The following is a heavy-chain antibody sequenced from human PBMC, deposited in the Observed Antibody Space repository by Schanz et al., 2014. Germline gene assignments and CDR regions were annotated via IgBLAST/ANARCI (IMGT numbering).Heavy chain of an antibody. J-gene: IGHJ6*01. CDR2: IWYDGSNK. V-gene: IGHV3-33*01. CDR1: GFIFSSYG. D-gene: IGHD6-13*01. CDR3: ARVSRRIASPSTPTFRNYYYYAKDV. Sequence: QVQLVESGGGVVQPGRSLRLSCAASGFIFSSYGLHWVRQAPGKGLEWVAFIWYDGSNKYYADSVKGRFTISRDNSKNTLYLQRNSLRAEDASVYVCARVSRRIASPSTPTFRNYYYYAKDVWGLGTTDTGS.